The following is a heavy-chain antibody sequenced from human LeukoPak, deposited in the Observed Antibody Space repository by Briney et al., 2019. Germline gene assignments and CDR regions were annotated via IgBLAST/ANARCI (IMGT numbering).Heavy chain of an antibody. J-gene: IGHJ4*02. CDR1: GGSFSGYY. CDR3: ARARNEYSSSWYDY. CDR2: INDSGST. Sequence: PSETLSLTCAVYGGSFSGYYWSWIRQPPGKGLEWIGEINDSGSTNYNPSLESRVTISVDTSKNQFSLKVSAVTAADTAVYYCARARNEYSSSWYDYWGQGTLVTVSS. V-gene: IGHV4-34*01. D-gene: IGHD6-13*01.